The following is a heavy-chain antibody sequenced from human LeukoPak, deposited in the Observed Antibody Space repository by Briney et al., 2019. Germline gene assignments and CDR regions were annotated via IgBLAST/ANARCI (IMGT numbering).Heavy chain of an antibody. D-gene: IGHD5-12*01. CDR1: GGSISTFY. J-gene: IGHJ6*03. CDR2: MHYSGSS. Sequence: PSETLSLTCTVSGGSISTFYWSWIRQPPGEGLDWIGYMHYSGSSNYNPSLKSRVTISLDTSKNQVSLKLTSVTPADSAMYYCARAHRGYDYELYYYYYYMDVWGKGTTVTVSS. V-gene: IGHV4-59*01. CDR3: ARAHRGYDYELYYYYYYMDV.